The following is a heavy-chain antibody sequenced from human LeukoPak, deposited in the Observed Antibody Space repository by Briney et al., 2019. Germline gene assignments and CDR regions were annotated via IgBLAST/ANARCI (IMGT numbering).Heavy chain of an antibody. D-gene: IGHD6-13*01. V-gene: IGHV1-18*01. CDR1: GYTFTSYG. J-gene: IGHJ4*02. CDR2: ISAYNGNT. Sequence: ASVKVSCKASGYTFTSYGISWVRQAPGQGLEWMGWISAYNGNTNYAQKLQGRVTMTTDTSTSTAYMGLRSLRSDDTAVYYCARSVGIAAAGVLYFDYWGQGTLVTVSS. CDR3: ARSVGIAAAGVLYFDY.